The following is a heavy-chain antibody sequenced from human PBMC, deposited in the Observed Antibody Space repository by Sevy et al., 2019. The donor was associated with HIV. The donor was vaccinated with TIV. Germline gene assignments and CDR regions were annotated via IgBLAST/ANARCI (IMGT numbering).Heavy chain of an antibody. CDR3: ARDCSSTTCVWGLDV. J-gene: IGHJ6*02. D-gene: IGHD2-2*01. Sequence: GGSLRLSCAASGFTFSNYWMTWVRQAPGKGLEWVANIKRDGSERNYVASVKGRFTISRDNAKNSLYLQMNSLRADDPAVYYCARDCSSTTCVWGLDVWGQGTTVTVSS. V-gene: IGHV3-7*03. CDR1: GFTFSNYW. CDR2: IKRDGSER.